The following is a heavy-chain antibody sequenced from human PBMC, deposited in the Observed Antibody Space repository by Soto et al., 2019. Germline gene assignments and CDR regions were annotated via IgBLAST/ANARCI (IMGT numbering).Heavy chain of an antibody. J-gene: IGHJ4*02. V-gene: IGHV4-61*01. Sequence: KPSETLSLTCTVSGGSVTSGSYYWSWIRQPPGKGLEWIGYIYRSGTTNYNPSLKSRVTISVDTSKNQFSLKLSSVTAADTAVYYCARAHSSDYYYSVVDYWGQGTLVTVSS. CDR2: IYRSGTT. CDR3: ARAHSSDYYYSVVDY. CDR1: GGSVTSGSYY. D-gene: IGHD3-22*01.